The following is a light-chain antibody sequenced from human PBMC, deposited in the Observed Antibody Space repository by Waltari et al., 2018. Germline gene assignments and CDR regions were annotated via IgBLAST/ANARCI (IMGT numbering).Light chain of an antibody. CDR1: TSNIGDNY. CDR3: ATWESRLSADVV. V-gene: IGLV1-51*01. Sequence: QSVLTQPPSVSAAPGQKVTISCSGSTSNIGDNYVFWYQQLPGRPPKVLIYDNPKRPSGIPDRSTGSKSGTSATLTITGLQTGDEADYYCATWESRLSADVVFGGGTKVTVL. CDR2: DNP. J-gene: IGLJ2*01.